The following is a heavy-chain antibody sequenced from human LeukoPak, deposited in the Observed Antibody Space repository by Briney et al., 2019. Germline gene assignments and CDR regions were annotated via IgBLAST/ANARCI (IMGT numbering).Heavy chain of an antibody. V-gene: IGHV4-34*01. Sequence: PSETLSLTCAVYGGSFSGYYWSWIRQPPGKGLEWIGEINHSGSTNYNPSLKSRVTISVDTSKNQFSLKLSSVTAADTAVYYCARHRTKFYYYGMDVWGQGTTVTVSS. CDR2: INHSGST. CDR3: ARHRTKFYYYGMDV. CDR1: GGSFSGYY. D-gene: IGHD2-8*01. J-gene: IGHJ6*02.